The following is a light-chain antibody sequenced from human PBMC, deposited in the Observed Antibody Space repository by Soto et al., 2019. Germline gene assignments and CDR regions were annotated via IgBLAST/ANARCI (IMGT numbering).Light chain of an antibody. V-gene: IGKV3-11*01. Sequence: EIVLTQSPATLPLSPGGTATLFCRASQSVGSFLAWYQQKPGQAPRPLIHNTSIRATGIPARFSGSGSGTDFTLTISSLNPEDFAVYYCQQRNSWPPTFTFGQGTRLDIK. CDR2: NTS. CDR3: QQRNSWPPTFT. CDR1: QSVGSF. J-gene: IGKJ5*01.